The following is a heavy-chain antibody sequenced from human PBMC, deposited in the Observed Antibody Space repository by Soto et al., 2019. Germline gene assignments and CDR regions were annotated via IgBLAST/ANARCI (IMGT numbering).Heavy chain of an antibody. CDR2: IIPIFGTA. V-gene: IGHV1-69*13. D-gene: IGHD3-9*01. Sequence: ASVKVSCKASGGTFSSYAISWVRQAPGQGLEWMGGIIPIFGTANYAQKFQGRVTITADESTSTAYMELSSLRSEDTAVYYCARDLGYYDILTGYRSLNWFDPWGQGTLVTVSS. CDR1: GGTFSSYA. CDR3: ARDLGYYDILTGYRSLNWFDP. J-gene: IGHJ5*02.